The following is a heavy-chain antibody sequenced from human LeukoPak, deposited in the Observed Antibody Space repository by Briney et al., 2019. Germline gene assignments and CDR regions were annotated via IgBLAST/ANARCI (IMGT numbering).Heavy chain of an antibody. D-gene: IGHD3-16*01. V-gene: IGHV3-23*01. CDR1: GFTFSSYA. J-gene: IGHJ3*02. CDR3: ANGYDPSRDAFDI. Sequence: GGSLRLSCAASGFTFSSYAMSWVRQAPGKGLEWVSAISGSGGSTYYADSVKGRYTISSDNSRNTLYLQMSSLRAEDTAVYYCANGYDPSRDAFDIWGQGTMLTVSS. CDR2: ISGSGGST.